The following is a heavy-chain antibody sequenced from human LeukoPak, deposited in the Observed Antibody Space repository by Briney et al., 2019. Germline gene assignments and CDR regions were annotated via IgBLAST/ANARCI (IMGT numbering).Heavy chain of an antibody. D-gene: IGHD2-2*01. V-gene: IGHV4-34*01. CDR2: INHSGST. CDR3: ASLRSSRYYYYMDV. Sequence: KPSETLSLTCAVYGGSFSGYYWSWIHQPPGKGLEWIGEINHSGSTNYNPSLKSRVTISVDTSENQFSLKLSSVTAADTAVYYCASLRSSRYYYYMDVWGKGTTVTVSS. CDR1: GGSFSGYY. J-gene: IGHJ6*03.